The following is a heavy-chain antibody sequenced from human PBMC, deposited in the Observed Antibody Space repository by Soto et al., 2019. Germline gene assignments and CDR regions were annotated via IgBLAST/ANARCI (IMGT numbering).Heavy chain of an antibody. J-gene: IGHJ6*02. Sequence: SETLSLTCTVSGGSISSSSYYWGWIRQPPGKGLEWIGSIYYSGSTYYNPSLKSRVTISVDTSKNQFSLKLSSVTAADTAVYYCAVDIQLWLNYYYYYGMDVWGQGTTVTVSS. CDR1: GGSISSSSYY. V-gene: IGHV4-39*01. D-gene: IGHD5-18*01. CDR2: IYYSGST. CDR3: AVDIQLWLNYYYYYGMDV.